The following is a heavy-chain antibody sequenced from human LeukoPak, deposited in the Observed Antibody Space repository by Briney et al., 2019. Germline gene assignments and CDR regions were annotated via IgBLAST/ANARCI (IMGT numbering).Heavy chain of an antibody. CDR1: GFTFSSYA. CDR3: ATDSSGPEYYYYGMDV. Sequence: GRSLRLSCAASGFTFSSYAMHWVRQAPGKGLEWVAVISYDGSNKYYAGSVKGRFTISRDNSKNTLYLQINSLRAEDTAVYYCATDSSGPEYYYYGMDVWGQGTTVTVSS. J-gene: IGHJ6*02. CDR2: ISYDGSNK. V-gene: IGHV3-30*04. D-gene: IGHD3-22*01.